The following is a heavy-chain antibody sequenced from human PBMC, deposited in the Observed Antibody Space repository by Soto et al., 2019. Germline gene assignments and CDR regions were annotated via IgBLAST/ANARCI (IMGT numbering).Heavy chain of an antibody. Sequence: EVQLLESGGGLVQPGGSLRLSCAASGFTFSSYAMSWVRQAPGKGLEWVSAISGSGGSTYYADSVKGRFTIARDNSKNTRYLQMNSLRAEDTAVYYCAKGASGYYYYGMDVWGQGTTVTVSS. CDR2: ISGSGGST. D-gene: IGHD3-10*01. V-gene: IGHV3-23*01. CDR3: AKGASGYYYYGMDV. J-gene: IGHJ6*02. CDR1: GFTFSSYA.